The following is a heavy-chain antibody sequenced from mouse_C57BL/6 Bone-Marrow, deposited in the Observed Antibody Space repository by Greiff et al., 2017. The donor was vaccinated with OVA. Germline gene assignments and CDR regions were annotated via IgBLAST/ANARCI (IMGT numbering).Heavy chain of an antibody. CDR2: INPGSGGT. Sequence: QVQLQQSGAELVRPGTSVKVSCKASGYAFTNYLIEWVKQRPGQGLEWIGVINPGSGGTNYNEKFKGKATLTADKSSSTAYMQLSSLTSEDSAVYFCARHVYGSSYCWYFDVWGTGITVTVSS. D-gene: IGHD1-1*01. V-gene: IGHV1-54*01. CDR3: ARHVYGSSYCWYFDV. J-gene: IGHJ1*03. CDR1: GYAFTNYL.